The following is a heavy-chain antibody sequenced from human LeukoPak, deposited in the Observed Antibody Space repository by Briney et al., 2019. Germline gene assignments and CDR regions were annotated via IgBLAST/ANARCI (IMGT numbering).Heavy chain of an antibody. J-gene: IGHJ6*02. CDR3: AREEEYYDFWSGYGSFGARGMDV. V-gene: IGHV3-33*01. CDR2: IWYDGSNE. Sequence: GGSLRLSCAASGFTFSSYGMHWVRQAPGKGLEWVSVIWYDGSNEYHAESVKGRFTISRDNSKNTLYLQMNSLRAEDTAVYYCAREEEYYDFWSGYGSFGARGMDVWGQGTTVTVSS. CDR1: GFTFSSYG. D-gene: IGHD3-3*01.